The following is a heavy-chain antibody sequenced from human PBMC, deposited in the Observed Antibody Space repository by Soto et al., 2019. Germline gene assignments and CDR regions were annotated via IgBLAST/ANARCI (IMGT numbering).Heavy chain of an antibody. V-gene: IGHV4-4*02. D-gene: IGHD3-22*01. CDR1: GDSISSNKW. CDR2: MYHTGST. CDR3: ARGSYYYDSSGYYHY. J-gene: IGHJ4*02. Sequence: PSETLSLTCAVSGDSISSNKWWSWVRQPPEKGLEWIGEMYHTGSTNYNPSLKSRVTISVDKSKNQFSLKLSSVTAADTAVYYCARGSYYYDSSGYYHYWGQGTLVTVSS.